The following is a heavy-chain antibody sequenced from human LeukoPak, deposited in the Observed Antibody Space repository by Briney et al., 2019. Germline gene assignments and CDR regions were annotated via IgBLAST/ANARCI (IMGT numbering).Heavy chain of an antibody. D-gene: IGHD1-26*01. V-gene: IGHV4-34*01. CDR1: GGSFSGYD. CDR2: VNPSGNT. Sequence: SETLSLTCAVHGGSFSGYDLHWIRQPPGKGLEWIGEVNPSGNTNYNPSLKSRVTISVDTSKNQFSLNLSSVTAADTAVYYCARGVFDGSYFACWGQGTLVTVSS. J-gene: IGHJ4*02. CDR3: ARGVFDGSYFAC.